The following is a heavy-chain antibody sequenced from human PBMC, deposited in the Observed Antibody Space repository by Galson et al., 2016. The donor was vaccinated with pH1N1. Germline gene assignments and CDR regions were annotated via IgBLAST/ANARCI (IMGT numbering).Heavy chain of an antibody. CDR1: GFTFDDYG. J-gene: IGHJ6*03. D-gene: IGHD3-16*01. CDR2: INWNGGST. CDR3: ARGGGPGYHYYMDV. V-gene: IGHV3-20*04. Sequence: SLRLSCAASGFTFDDYGMSWVRQAPGKGLEWVSGINWNGGSTGYADSVKGRFTISRDNAKNSLYLQMNSLRAEDTALYYCARGGGPGYHYYMDVWGKGTTVTVSS.